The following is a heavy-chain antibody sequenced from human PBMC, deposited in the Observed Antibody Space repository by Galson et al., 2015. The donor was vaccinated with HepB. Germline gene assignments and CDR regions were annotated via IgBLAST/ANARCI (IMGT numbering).Heavy chain of an antibody. D-gene: IGHD2-2*01. Sequence: SLRLSCAASGFTFSSYWMSWVRQAPGKGLEWVANIKQDGSEKYYVDSVKGRFTISRDNAKNSLYLQMNSLRAEDTAVYYCARERKYCSSTSCYYYYYYYMDVWGKGPRSPSP. V-gene: IGHV3-7*01. J-gene: IGHJ6*03. CDR3: ARERKYCSSTSCYYYYYYYMDV. CDR1: GFTFSSYW. CDR2: IKQDGSEK.